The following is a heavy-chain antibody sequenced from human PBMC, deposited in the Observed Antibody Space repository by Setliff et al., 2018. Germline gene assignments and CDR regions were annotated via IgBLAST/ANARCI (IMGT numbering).Heavy chain of an antibody. CDR2: IYTSGST. J-gene: IGHJ6*03. V-gene: IGHV4-4*07. Sequence: SETLSLTCTVSGGSISNYYWSWIRQPAGKGLEWIGRIYTSGSTNYNPSLKSRLTMSVDTSKNQFSLKLNSVTAADMAVYYCAREQWLDPPGYYYMDVWAKGTTVTVSS. CDR1: GGSISNYY. CDR3: AREQWLDPPGYYYMDV. D-gene: IGHD6-19*01.